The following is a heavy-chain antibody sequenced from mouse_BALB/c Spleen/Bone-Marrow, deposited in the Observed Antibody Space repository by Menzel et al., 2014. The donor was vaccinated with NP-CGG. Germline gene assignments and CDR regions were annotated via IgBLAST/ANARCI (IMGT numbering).Heavy chain of an antibody. CDR2: IDPANGNT. D-gene: IGHD1-3*01. Sequence: VQLQQSGAELVKPGASVKLSCSASGFNIKDTCMHWVKQRPEQGLEWIGRIDPANGNTKYDPKFQDKATITADTSSNTVDLQLSSLTFEDTAVYYCARQEFAIYWYFDVWGAGTTVTVSS. CDR1: GFNIKDTC. V-gene: IGHV14-3*02. J-gene: IGHJ1*01. CDR3: ARQEFAIYWYFDV.